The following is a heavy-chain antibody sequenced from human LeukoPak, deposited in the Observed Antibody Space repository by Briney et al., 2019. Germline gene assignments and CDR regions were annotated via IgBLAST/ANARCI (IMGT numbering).Heavy chain of an antibody. V-gene: IGHV4-4*02. J-gene: IGHJ4*02. CDR2: IHHTGST. CDR1: GGSISSSHW. D-gene: IGHD1-26*01. Sequence: SGTLSLPCGVSGGSISSSHWWSWVRQPPGKGLEWIGEIHHTGSTNYNSSLKSRVTISVDKSKNQFSLKLSSMTAADTAVYYCAREFVQGSSLPYFDSWGQGTLVTVSS. CDR3: AREFVQGSSLPYFDS.